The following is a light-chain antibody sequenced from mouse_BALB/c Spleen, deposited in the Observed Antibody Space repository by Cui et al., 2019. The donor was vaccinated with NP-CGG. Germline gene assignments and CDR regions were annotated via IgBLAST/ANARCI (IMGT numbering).Light chain of an antibody. CDR1: TGAVTTSNY. V-gene: IGLV1*01. CDR2: GTN. J-gene: IGLJ1*01. CDR3: ALWYSNHWV. Sequence: QAVVTQASALTTSPGETVPTTCRSSTGAVTTSNYANWVQEKPDHLFTGLIGGTNNRAPGVPARFSGSLIGDKAALTITGAQTEDEAIYFCALWYSNHWVFGGGTKLTVL.